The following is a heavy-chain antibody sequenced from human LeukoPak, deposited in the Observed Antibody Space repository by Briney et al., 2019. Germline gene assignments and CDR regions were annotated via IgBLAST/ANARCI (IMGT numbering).Heavy chain of an antibody. CDR1: GFTFSSYG. CDR2: IWYDGSNN. J-gene: IGHJ4*02. D-gene: IGHD2-21*02. V-gene: IGHV3-33*01. Sequence: QPGGSLRLSCAASGFTFSSYGMHWVRQAPGKGLEWVAVIWYDGSNNYYADSVKGRFTISRDNSRNTLFLQMNSLRAGDTAVYYCARDCSGGACYSVDYWGQGTLVTVSS. CDR3: ARDCSGGACYSVDY.